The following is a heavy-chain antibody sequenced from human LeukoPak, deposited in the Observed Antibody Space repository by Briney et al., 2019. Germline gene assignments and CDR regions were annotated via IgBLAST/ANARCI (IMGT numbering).Heavy chain of an antibody. J-gene: IGHJ4*02. CDR1: GGSISSYY. CDR3: ARGGGESMVREVADY. Sequence: PETLSLTCTVSGGSISSYYWSWIRQPPGKGLEWIGYIYYSGSTNYNPSLKSRVTISVDTSKNQFSLKLSSVTAADTAVYYCARGGGESMVREVADYWGQGTLVTVSS. D-gene: IGHD3-10*01. V-gene: IGHV4-59*01. CDR2: IYYSGST.